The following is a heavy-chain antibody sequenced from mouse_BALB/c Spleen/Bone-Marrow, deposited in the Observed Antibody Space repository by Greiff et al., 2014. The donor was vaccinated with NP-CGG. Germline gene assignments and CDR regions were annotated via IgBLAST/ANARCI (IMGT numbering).Heavy chain of an antibody. D-gene: IGHD1-1*02. CDR1: GYTFSSYW. Sequence: QVQLQQSGAELMKPGASVKISCKATGYTFSSYWIEWVKQRPGHGLEWIGEILPGSGSTNYNEKFKGKATFTADTSSNTAYMQPSSLTSEDSAVYYCASFYGRFAYWGQGTLATVSA. CDR3: ASFYGRFAY. J-gene: IGHJ3*01. CDR2: ILPGSGST. V-gene: IGHV1-9*01.